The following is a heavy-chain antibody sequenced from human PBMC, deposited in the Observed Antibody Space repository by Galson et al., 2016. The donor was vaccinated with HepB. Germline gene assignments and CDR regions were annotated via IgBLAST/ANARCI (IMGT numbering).Heavy chain of an antibody. D-gene: IGHD3-10*01. CDR1: GFTFSSYW. CDR3: SREMTGSYFD. V-gene: IGHV3-7*01. CDR2: IKRDGGEK. Sequence: SLRLSCAASGFTFSSYWMTWVRQAPGKGLEWVANIKRDGGEKYYVDSVKGRFTISRDNAKKSLYLQMNGLRVDETAVYYCSREMTGSYFDWGQGTLVTVSS. J-gene: IGHJ4*02.